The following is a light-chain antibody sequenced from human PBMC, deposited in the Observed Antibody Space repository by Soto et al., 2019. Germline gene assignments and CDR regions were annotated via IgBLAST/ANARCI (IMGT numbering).Light chain of an antibody. CDR2: EVN. V-gene: IGLV2-23*02. Sequence: QSALTQPASVSGSPGQWITISCTGSSSDVGSYDRVSWYQQYPGKAPTLMIYEVNKRPSGISNRFSGSKSGNTASLTISGLQAEDEEHYYCSSSLGGPTWVFGGGTKLTVL. J-gene: IGLJ3*02. CDR1: SSDVGSYDR. CDR3: SSSLGGPTWV.